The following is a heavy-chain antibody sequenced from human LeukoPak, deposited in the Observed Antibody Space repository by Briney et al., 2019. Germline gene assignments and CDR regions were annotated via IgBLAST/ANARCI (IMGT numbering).Heavy chain of an antibody. CDR1: GYSFTSYW. J-gene: IGHJ5*02. CDR3: ARHVIYGDYDHNWFDP. CDR2: IDPSDSYT. Sequence: GESLKISCKGSGYSFTSYWISWGRQLPGKGLEWRGRIDPSDSYTNYSPSFQGHVTISADKSISTAYLQWSSLKASDTAMYYCARHVIYGDYDHNWFDPWGQGTLVTVSS. D-gene: IGHD4-17*01. V-gene: IGHV5-10-1*01.